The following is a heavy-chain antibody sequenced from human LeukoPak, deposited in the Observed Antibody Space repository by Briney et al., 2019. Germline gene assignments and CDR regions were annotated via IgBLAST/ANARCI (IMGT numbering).Heavy chain of an antibody. CDR1: GFTFSDYY. J-gene: IGHJ3*02. CDR3: AKNHYGDLDAFDI. Sequence: GGSLRLSCAASGFTFSDYYMIWIRQAPGKGLEWVSTISGTGYYTYYADSVKGRFTISRDNSKNALFLQMNSLRAEDTAVYYCAKNHYGDLDAFDIWGQGTLVTISS. D-gene: IGHD4-17*01. V-gene: IGHV3-23*01. CDR2: ISGTGYYT.